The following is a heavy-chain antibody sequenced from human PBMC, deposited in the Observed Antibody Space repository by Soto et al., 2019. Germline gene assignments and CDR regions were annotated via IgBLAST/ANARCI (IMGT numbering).Heavy chain of an antibody. V-gene: IGHV5-10-1*01. CDR1: GYNFTAFW. CDR3: ARVRKNWFDS. CDR2: IDPSDSYT. J-gene: IGHJ5*01. Sequence: GESLKISCKASGYNFTAFWIHWVRQMPGKGLEWLGKIDPSDSYTNYSPSFEGHVTISTDISISTAYLQWSSLRASDTALYFCARVRKNWFDSWARGTMVTVSS.